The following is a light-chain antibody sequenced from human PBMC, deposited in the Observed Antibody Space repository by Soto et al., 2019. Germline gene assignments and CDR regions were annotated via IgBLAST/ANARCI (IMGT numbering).Light chain of an antibody. J-gene: IGLJ2*01. CDR2: RNN. CDR3: EAWDDSLSVL. V-gene: IGLV1-47*01. Sequence: QSVLTQPPSASGTPGQRVTISCSGSSSNIGSNYVYWYQQITGTATKLRIYRNNQLPSGVPDRFSGSKSGTSASLDISGLRSEVGAYYYCEAWDDSLSVLFGGGTKLTVL. CDR1: SSNIGSNY.